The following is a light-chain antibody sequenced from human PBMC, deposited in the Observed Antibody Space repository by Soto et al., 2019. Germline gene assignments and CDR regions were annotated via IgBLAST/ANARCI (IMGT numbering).Light chain of an antibody. J-gene: IGKJ2*01. CDR1: QSVSTY. Sequence: EIVLTQSPATLSLSPGERATLSCRASQSVSTYLAWYQQKPGQAPRLLIYDASSRVTGIPARFSGSGSGTDFSLTISSLEPEDSAVYYCQQRSNWPPVTFGQGTKLEIK. CDR2: DAS. CDR3: QQRSNWPPVT. V-gene: IGKV3-11*01.